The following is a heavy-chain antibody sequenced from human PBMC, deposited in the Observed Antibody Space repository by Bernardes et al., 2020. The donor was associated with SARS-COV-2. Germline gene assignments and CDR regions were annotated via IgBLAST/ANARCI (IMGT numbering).Heavy chain of an antibody. CDR2: IWYDGSTK. J-gene: IGHJ6*02. Sequence: GSLRLSCAASGFTFISYGMHWVRRAPDKGLEWVAVIWYDGSTKYYADSVKGRFTISRDNSKNTLYLQMNSLRVEDTAIYYCVRRFCAVSSACGNFYGMGVWGQGTTVTVSS. CDR3: VRRFCAVSSACGNFYGMGV. D-gene: IGHD2-21*01. CDR1: GFTFISYG. V-gene: IGHV3-33*03.